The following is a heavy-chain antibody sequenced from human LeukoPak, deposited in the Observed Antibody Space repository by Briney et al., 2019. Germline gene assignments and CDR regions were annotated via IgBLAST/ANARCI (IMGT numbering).Heavy chain of an antibody. D-gene: IGHD4/OR15-4a*01. J-gene: IGHJ5*02. CDR3: AREIHYGADRWFDP. V-gene: IGHV4-59*01. CDR1: GDSMNTYY. Sequence: PSETLSLTCTVSGDSMNTYYWSWIRQPPGKGLEWIGYIYYTGGTNYNPSLRSRVAMSVDTSNNSFSLKLKSVTAADTAVYHCAREIHYGADRWFDPWGQGILVTVSS. CDR2: IYYTGGT.